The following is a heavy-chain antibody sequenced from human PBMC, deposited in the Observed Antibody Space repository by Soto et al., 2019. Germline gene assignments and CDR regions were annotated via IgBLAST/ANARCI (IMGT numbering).Heavy chain of an antibody. Sequence: QVQLVQSEPEVKKPGASVKVSCKASGYTFGIYSITWVRQAPGQGLEWLGGINTYSGKTYYAQKVQGRVTLTTDTCTSTAYMGMRSLRSDDTAVYYCARRYGDPSSSTGFDYWGQGTLVSVSS. D-gene: IGHD2-21*02. CDR2: INTYSGKT. J-gene: IGHJ4*02. V-gene: IGHV1-18*01. CDR1: GYTFGIYS. CDR3: ARRYGDPSSSTGFDY.